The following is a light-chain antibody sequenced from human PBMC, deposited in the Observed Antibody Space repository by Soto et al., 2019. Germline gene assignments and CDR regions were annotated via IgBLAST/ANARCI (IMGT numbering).Light chain of an antibody. CDR2: KAS. CDR1: QDINIW. J-gene: IGKJ2*01. V-gene: IGKV1-5*03. Sequence: DIQMTQSPSTLSASVGDRVTITCRARQDINIWLAWYQQKPGKDPKLLIYKASTLERGVPSRFIGSGSGTDFTLAISSLQPDDFATYYCQQYSSDSNTFGQGTRLDIK. CDR3: QQYSSDSNT.